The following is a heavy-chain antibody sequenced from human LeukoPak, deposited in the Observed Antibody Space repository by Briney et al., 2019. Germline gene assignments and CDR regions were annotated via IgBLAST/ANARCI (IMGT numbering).Heavy chain of an antibody. CDR1: GDSISDNY. V-gene: IGHV4-59*01. CDR2: TSYRGST. Sequence: PSETLSLTCTVSGDSISDNYWSWIRQSPGKGLEWIGYTSYRGSTNYNPSLKSRVTISLDTSKNQFSLKLSSVTAADTAVYYCGRWNEGWDHLGQGTLVTVSS. CDR3: GRWNEGWDH. J-gene: IGHJ4*02. D-gene: IGHD1-1*01.